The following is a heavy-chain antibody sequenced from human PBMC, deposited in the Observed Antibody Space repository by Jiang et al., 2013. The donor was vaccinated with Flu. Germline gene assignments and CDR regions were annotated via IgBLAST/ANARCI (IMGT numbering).Heavy chain of an antibody. CDR3: ARGHPVGNSGFYPIDY. D-gene: IGHD3-22*01. Sequence: VQLVESGGGVVQPGRSLRLSCAASGFTFSSYGMHWVRQAPGKGLEWVAIIWYDGGNKYYADSVKGRFTISRDNSKNMFYLQMNSLRAEDTAVYYCARGHPVGNSGFYPIDYWGQGSLVTVSS. J-gene: IGHJ4*02. CDR2: IWYDGGNK. CDR1: GFTFSSYG. V-gene: IGHV3-33*01.